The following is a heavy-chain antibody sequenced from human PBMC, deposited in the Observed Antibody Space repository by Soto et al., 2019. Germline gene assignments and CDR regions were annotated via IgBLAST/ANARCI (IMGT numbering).Heavy chain of an antibody. CDR2: ISWNGRNI. CDR1: GLTFGDYA. D-gene: IGHD1-7*01. CDR3: VQAQNWDYGDVSFDS. J-gene: IGHJ4*02. V-gene: IGHV3-9*01. Sequence: QLVESGGDLVQPGRSLRLSCVGSAVSGLTFGDYAMHWVRQGPGKGLEWVSGISWNGRNIAYADSVKGRFTILRDNTENSLYLEMNSLRPEDTALYYGVQAQNWDYGDVSFDSWGQGTRVTVSS.